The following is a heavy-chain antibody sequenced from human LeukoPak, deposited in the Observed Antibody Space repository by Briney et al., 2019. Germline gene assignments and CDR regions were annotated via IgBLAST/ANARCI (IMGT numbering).Heavy chain of an antibody. CDR2: INLDGSVI. CDR1: GFTFSGYW. V-gene: IGHV3-7*01. CDR3: ATSDDSSGSD. Sequence: GGSLRLSCAASGFTFSGYWMSWVRQAPGKGLEWVANINLDGSVIHYVDSAKGRFTISRDNAENSLYLQMNYLRAEDTALYYCATSDDSSGSDWGQGTLVTVSS. J-gene: IGHJ4*02. D-gene: IGHD3-22*01.